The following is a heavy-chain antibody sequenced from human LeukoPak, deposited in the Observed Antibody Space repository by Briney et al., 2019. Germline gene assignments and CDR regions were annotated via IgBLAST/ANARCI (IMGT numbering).Heavy chain of an antibody. V-gene: IGHV3-30*04. Sequence: GGSLRLSCAASGLTFSSYAMHWVRQAPGKGLEWVAVISYDGSNKYYADSVKGRFTISRDNSKNTLYLQMNSLRAEDTAVYYCAREPHSSCFDYWGQGTLVTVSS. D-gene: IGHD6-6*01. CDR3: AREPHSSCFDY. CDR1: GLTFSSYA. CDR2: ISYDGSNK. J-gene: IGHJ4*02.